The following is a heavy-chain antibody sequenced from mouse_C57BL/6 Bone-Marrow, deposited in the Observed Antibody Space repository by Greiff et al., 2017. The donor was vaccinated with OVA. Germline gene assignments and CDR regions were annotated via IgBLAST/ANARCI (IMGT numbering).Heavy chain of an antibody. V-gene: IGHV1-22*01. Sequence: VQLQQSGPELVKPGASVKMSCKASGYTFTDYNMHWVKQSHGKSLEWIGYINPNNGGTSYNQKFKGKATLTVNKSSSTAYMELRSLTSEDSAVYYCARWSYITTVVAPMDYWGQGTSVTVSS. CDR2: INPNNGGT. CDR1: GYTFTDYN. CDR3: ARWSYITTVVAPMDY. D-gene: IGHD1-1*01. J-gene: IGHJ4*01.